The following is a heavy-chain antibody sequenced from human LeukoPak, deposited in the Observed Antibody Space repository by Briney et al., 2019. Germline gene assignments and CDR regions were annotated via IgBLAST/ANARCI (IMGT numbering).Heavy chain of an antibody. J-gene: IGHJ6*03. CDR2: ISYDGSNI. V-gene: IGHV3-30*07. CDR1: GFTFSSYA. Sequence: PGGSLRLSCAASGFTFSSYAMHWVRQAPGKGLQWVAVISYDGSNIYYADSVKGRFTISRDNSKNTLYLQMNSLRAEDTAVYYCARLESDIVVVPAAYLGPYYYYMDVWGKGTTVTISS. D-gene: IGHD2-2*01. CDR3: ARLESDIVVVPAAYLGPYYYYMDV.